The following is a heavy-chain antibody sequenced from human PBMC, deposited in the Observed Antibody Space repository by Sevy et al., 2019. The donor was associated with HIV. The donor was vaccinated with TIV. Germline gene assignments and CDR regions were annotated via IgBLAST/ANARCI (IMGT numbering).Heavy chain of an antibody. D-gene: IGHD1-26*01. V-gene: IGHV3-74*01. CDR3: VAAITWEDY. CDR2: VNSDGSST. CDR1: GFTFSSYW. J-gene: IGHJ4*02. Sequence: GGSLRLSCSASGFTFSSYWMHWVRQAPGKGLVWVSGVNSDGSSTNYADSVKGRFTISRDSAKNTLYLQMNSLRAEDTAVYFCVAAITWEDYWGQGTLVTVSS.